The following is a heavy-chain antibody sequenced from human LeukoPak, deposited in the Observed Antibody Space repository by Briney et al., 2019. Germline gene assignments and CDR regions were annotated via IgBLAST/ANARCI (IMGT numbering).Heavy chain of an antibody. Sequence: GGSLRLSCAASGFTFSSYAMHWVRQAPGKRLEWVAVISYDGSNKYYADSVKGRFTISRDNSKNTLYLQMNSLRAEDTAVYYCARDLPDGSGWSFDHWGQGTLVTVSS. CDR2: ISYDGSNK. J-gene: IGHJ4*02. CDR1: GFTFSSYA. D-gene: IGHD6-19*01. V-gene: IGHV3-30-3*01. CDR3: ARDLPDGSGWSFDH.